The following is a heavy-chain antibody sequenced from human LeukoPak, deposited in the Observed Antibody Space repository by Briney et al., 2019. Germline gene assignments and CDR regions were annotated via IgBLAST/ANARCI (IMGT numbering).Heavy chain of an antibody. CDR2: VNYSGGT. CDR3: ARGVWLLPTHNWFDP. J-gene: IGHJ5*02. D-gene: IGHD3-22*01. V-gene: IGHV4-34*01. Sequence: ASETLSLTCAVYVGSLSGYYWTWIRQPPGKGLEWIGEVNYSGGTNCNPSLKSRVIISVDTSKNQFSLKLSSVTAADTAVYYCARGVWLLPTHNWFDPWGQGTLVTVSS. CDR1: VGSLSGYY.